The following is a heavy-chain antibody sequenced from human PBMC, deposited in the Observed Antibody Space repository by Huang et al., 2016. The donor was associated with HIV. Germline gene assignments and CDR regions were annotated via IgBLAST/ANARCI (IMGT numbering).Heavy chain of an antibody. D-gene: IGHD3-3*02. CDR2: SIPLDCSA. J-gene: IGHJ6*03. CDR3: AKVAAGQPFHFYYYMDA. V-gene: IGHV1-69*13. CDR1: GGTFKKYA. Sequence: QVNLVQSGAAVRKPGSSVKVSCKASGGTFKKYAISWVRQAPGQGLEWMGGSIPLDCSAEYAEKFQDRVTLTADGSTNTAYLELDRLTSEDTAVYYCAKVAAGQPFHFYYYMDAWGDGTTVIVSS.